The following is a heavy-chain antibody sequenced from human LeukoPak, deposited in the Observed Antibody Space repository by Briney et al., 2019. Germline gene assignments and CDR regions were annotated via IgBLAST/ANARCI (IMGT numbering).Heavy chain of an antibody. CDR1: GGSFSGYY. CDR3: ARRNDDYQYYGMDV. Sequence: SETLSLTCAVYGGSFSGYYWSWIRQPPGKGLEWIGEINYSGSTNYNPSLKSRVTISVDTSKNQFSLKLSSVIAADTAVYYCARRNDDYQYYGMDVWGQGTTVTVSS. V-gene: IGHV4-34*01. D-gene: IGHD1-1*01. J-gene: IGHJ6*02. CDR2: INYSGST.